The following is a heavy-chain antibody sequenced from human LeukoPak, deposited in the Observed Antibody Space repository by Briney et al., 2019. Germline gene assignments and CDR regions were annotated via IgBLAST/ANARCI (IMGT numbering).Heavy chain of an antibody. CDR2: ISAYNGNT. CDR1: GYTFTSYG. Sequence: GASVKVSCKASGYTFTSYGISWVRQAPGQGLEWMGWISAYNGNTNYAQKLQGRVTMTTDTSTSTAYMELRSLRSDDTAVCYCARDRSGWYEVVYFDYWGQGTLVTVSS. D-gene: IGHD6-19*01. V-gene: IGHV1-18*01. J-gene: IGHJ4*02. CDR3: ARDRSGWYEVVYFDY.